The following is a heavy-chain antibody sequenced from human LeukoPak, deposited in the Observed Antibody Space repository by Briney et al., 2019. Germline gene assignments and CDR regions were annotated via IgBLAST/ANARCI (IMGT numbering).Heavy chain of an antibody. CDR3: AADYYGSGSYNLDY. D-gene: IGHD3-10*01. V-gene: IGHV3-74*01. Sequence: GGSLRLSCAASGFTFSSYWMHWVRRAPGKGLVWVSRINSDGSSTSYADSVKGRFTISRDNAKNTLYLQMNSLRAEDTAVYYCAADYYGSGSYNLDYWGQGTLVNVSS. J-gene: IGHJ4*02. CDR2: INSDGSST. CDR1: GFTFSSYW.